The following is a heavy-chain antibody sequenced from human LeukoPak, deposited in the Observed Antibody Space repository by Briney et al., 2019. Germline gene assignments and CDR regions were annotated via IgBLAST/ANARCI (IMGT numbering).Heavy chain of an antibody. CDR1: GYTFTSYG. D-gene: IGHD5-12*01. V-gene: IGHV1-2*02. Sequence: ASVKVSCKASGYTFTSYGISWVRQAPGQGLEWMGWINPNSGGTNYAQKFQGRVTMTRDTSISTAYMELSRLRSDDTAVYYCAGGQWLRVWGQGTLVTVSS. CDR3: AGGQWLRV. J-gene: IGHJ4*02. CDR2: INPNSGGT.